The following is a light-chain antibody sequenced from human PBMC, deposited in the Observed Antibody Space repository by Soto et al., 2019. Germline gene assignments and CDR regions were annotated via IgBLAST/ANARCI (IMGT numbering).Light chain of an antibody. CDR2: DVS. CDR1: QGIRNY. V-gene: IGKV1-33*01. Sequence: DIQMTQSPSSLSASLGDRVTITCPSSQGIRNYLNWYHHKPGQAPNLLVYDVSHLETGVPSRFSGSGSGQYFTFTISSLQPEDFATYYCQQYNSFPLTFCGGTKV. CDR3: QQYNSFPLT. J-gene: IGKJ4*01.